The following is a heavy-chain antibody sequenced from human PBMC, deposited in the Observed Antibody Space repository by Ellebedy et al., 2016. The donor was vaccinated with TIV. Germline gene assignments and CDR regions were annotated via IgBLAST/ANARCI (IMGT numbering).Heavy chain of an antibody. CDR3: AKAIHYGDSGFGSPGGYYYYGMDV. V-gene: IGHV3-30*04. Sequence: GESLKISXTASGFTFSSSAMHWVRQAPGKGLEWVAVISFDGSNKFYADSVKGRFTISRDDSENTLYLQMNSLRAEDTAVYYCAKAIHYGDSGFGSPGGYYYYGMDVWGQGTTVTVSS. CDR1: GFTFSSSA. J-gene: IGHJ6*02. D-gene: IGHD4-17*01. CDR2: ISFDGSNK.